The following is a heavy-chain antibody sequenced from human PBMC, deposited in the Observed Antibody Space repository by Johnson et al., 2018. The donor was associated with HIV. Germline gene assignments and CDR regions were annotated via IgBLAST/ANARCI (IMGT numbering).Heavy chain of an antibody. D-gene: IGHD2-21*02. CDR1: GFTFSNAW. CDR2: IKSKTDGGTT. Sequence: VQLVESGGGLVKPGGSLRLSCTASGFTFSNAWMSWVRQAPGKGLEWVGRIKSKTDGGTTDYAAPVKGRFTISRDDSKNTLYLQMNSLKTEETAVYYCTTDPESTYCGGDCVPDAFDIWCQGTMVTVSS. J-gene: IGHJ3*02. V-gene: IGHV3-15*01. CDR3: TTDPESTYCGGDCVPDAFDI.